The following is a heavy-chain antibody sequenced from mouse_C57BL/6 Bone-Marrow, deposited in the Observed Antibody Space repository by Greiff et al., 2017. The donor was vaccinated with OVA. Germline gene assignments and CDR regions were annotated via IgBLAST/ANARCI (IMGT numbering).Heavy chain of an antibody. Sequence: EVQLQQSGPELVKPGASVKISCKASGYTFTDYYMNWVKQSHGKSLEWIGDINPNNGGTSYNQKFKGKATLTVDKSSSTAYMELRSLTSEDSAVYYCARAADYFVFDYWGQGTTLTVSS. D-gene: IGHD1-1*01. CDR3: ARAADYFVFDY. V-gene: IGHV1-26*01. J-gene: IGHJ2*01. CDR2: INPNNGGT. CDR1: GYTFTDYY.